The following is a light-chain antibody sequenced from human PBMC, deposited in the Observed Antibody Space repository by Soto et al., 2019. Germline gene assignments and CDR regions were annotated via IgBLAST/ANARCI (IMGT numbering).Light chain of an antibody. V-gene: IGKV1-5*03. Sequence: DIQMTQSPSTLSAYVGDRVTITCRASQSVRSWLVWYQQKPGKAPKLLMYKASSLESGVPSRFSGSGSGTEFTLTISSLQPDDFATYYCQQYDTYWTFGQGTKVEIK. CDR1: QSVRSW. CDR2: KAS. J-gene: IGKJ1*01. CDR3: QQYDTYWT.